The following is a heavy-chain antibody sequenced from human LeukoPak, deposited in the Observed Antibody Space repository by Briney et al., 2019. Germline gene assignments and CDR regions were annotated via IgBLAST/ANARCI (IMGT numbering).Heavy chain of an antibody. CDR1: LFTLSSYW. D-gene: IGHD3-10*01. CDR3: YGSGSYFYFDY. V-gene: IGHV3-7*01. CDR2: IKQDGSEK. Sequence: PEGALRLSCAPSLFTLSSYWMSWVRQAPGKGLEWVANIKQDGSEKYYVDSVMGRFTISRDNAKNSLYLQMDSLRAEDTSVYYCYGSGSYFYFDYWGQGTLVTVSS. J-gene: IGHJ4*02.